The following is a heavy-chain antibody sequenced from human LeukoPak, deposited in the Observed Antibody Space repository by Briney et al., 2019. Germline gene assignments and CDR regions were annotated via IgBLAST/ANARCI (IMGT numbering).Heavy chain of an antibody. D-gene: IGHD3-22*01. CDR1: GGSFSGYY. V-gene: IGHV4-34*01. CDR3: ARGPLTGVNYYDSSGYYY. Sequence: SETLSLTCAVYGGSFSGYYWSWIRQPPGKGLEWIGEINHSGSTNYNPSLKSRVTISVDTSKNQFSLKLSSVTAADTAVYYCARGPLTGVNYYDSSGYYYWGQGILVTVSS. J-gene: IGHJ4*02. CDR2: INHSGST.